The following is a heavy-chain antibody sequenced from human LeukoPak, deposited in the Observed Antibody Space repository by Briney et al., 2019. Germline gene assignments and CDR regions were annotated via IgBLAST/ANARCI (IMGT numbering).Heavy chain of an antibody. CDR1: GFTLSKYW. D-gene: IGHD6-19*01. J-gene: IGHJ4*02. CDR3: ATKQWLAPPPDS. V-gene: IGHV3-74*01. CDR2: INTDGTVT. Sequence: GGSLRLSCAASGFTLSKYWMLWVRQAPGKGLESVSRINTDGTVTTYADSVKGRFTVSRDNADNTMFLQMNSVRDADTAVYYCATKQWLAPPPDSWGQGTPVTVSS.